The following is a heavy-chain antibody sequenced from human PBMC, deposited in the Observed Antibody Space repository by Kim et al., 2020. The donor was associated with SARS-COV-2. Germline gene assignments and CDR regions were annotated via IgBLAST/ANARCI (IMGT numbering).Heavy chain of an antibody. CDR3: AKDFETRITGTTEVYYGMDV. Sequence: GGSLRLSCAASGFTFGDYAMHWVRQAPGKGLEWVSGISWNSGSIGYADSVKGRFTISRDNAKNSLYLQMNSLRAEDTALYYCAKDFETRITGTTEVYYGMDVWGQGTTVTVSS. J-gene: IGHJ6*02. CDR1: GFTFGDYA. V-gene: IGHV3-9*01. CDR2: ISWNSGSI. D-gene: IGHD1-20*01.